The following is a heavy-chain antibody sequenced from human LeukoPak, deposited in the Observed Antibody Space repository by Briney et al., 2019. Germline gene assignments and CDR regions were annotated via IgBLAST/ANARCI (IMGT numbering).Heavy chain of an antibody. CDR1: GYTFTGYC. CDR3: ARSGGTSGPELDY. CDR2: INPYSGGT. Sequence: ASVKVSCKASGYTFTGYCMHWVRQAPGQGLEWMGLINPYSGGTNYAQRFQDRVSMTRDTSISTAYMELSRVTSDDTAVYYCARSGGTSGPELDYWGQGTLVTVSS. D-gene: IGHD3-3*01. V-gene: IGHV1-2*02. J-gene: IGHJ4*02.